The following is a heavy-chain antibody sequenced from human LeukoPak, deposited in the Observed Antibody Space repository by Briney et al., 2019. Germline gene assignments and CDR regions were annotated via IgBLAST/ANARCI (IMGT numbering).Heavy chain of an antibody. CDR2: ISYSGST. CDR3: ARDSYNYGSGSLDY. V-gene: IGHV4-59*01. J-gene: IGHJ4*02. Sequence: SATLSLTCIVSRGSISKYYWSWIRQSPGKGLEWIGYISYSGSTKYNPSFKSRVTMSVDTSKNQFSLKVTSVTAADTAVYYCARDSYNYGSGSLDYWGQGTLVIVSS. D-gene: IGHD5-18*01. CDR1: RGSISKYY.